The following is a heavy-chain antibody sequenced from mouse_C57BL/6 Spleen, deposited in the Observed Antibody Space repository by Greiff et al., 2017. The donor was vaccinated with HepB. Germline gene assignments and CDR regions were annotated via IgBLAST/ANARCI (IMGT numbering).Heavy chain of an antibody. D-gene: IGHD1-1*01. V-gene: IGHV1-15*01. J-gene: IGHJ4*01. CDR1: GYTFTDYE. Sequence: QVQLQQSGAELVRPGASVTLSCKASGYTFTDYEMHWVKQTPVHGLEWIGAIDPETGGTAYNQKFKGKAILTADKSSSTAYMELRSLTSEDSAVYYCTTFTTVVAPFAMDYWGQGTSVTVSS. CDR3: TTFTTVVAPFAMDY. CDR2: IDPETGGT.